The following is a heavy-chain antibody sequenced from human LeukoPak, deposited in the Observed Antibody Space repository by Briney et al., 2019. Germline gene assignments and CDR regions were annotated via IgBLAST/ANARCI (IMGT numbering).Heavy chain of an antibody. D-gene: IGHD1-26*01. CDR1: GGTFSSYA. V-gene: IGHV1-69*13. J-gene: IGHJ4*02. Sequence: GASVKVSCKASGGTFSSYAISWVRQAPGQGLEWMGGIIPIFCTANYAQKFQSRVMITANDTTSTAYMELSSRRSEDAAVYYCAKDIVGATQAFNLDYWGQGTLATVSS. CDR2: IIPIFCTA. CDR3: AKDIVGATQAFNLDY.